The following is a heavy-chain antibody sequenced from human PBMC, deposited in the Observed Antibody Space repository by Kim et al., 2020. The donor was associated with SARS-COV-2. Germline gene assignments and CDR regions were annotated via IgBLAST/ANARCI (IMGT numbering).Heavy chain of an antibody. Sequence: TLSLTCTVSGGSISSGDYYWSWIRQPPGKGLEWIGYVYYSGSTYYNPSLKSRVTISVDTSKNQFSLKLSSVTAADTAVYYCARVGLLWFGELSRNWFDPWGQGTLVTVSS. CDR2: VYYSGST. J-gene: IGHJ5*02. CDR1: GGSISSGDYY. D-gene: IGHD3-10*01. V-gene: IGHV4-30-4*01. CDR3: ARVGLLWFGELSRNWFDP.